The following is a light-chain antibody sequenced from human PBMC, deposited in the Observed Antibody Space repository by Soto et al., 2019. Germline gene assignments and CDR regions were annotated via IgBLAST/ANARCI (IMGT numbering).Light chain of an antibody. CDR3: CSYAGSSTSV. CDR2: EVS. CDR1: SSDVGSYNL. Sequence: QSVLTQPASVSGSPGQSITISCTGTSSDVGSYNLVSWYQQHPGKAPKLMIYEVSKRPSGVSNRFSGSKSGNTASLTISGLQAEDEADYYGCSYAGSSTSVFGGGTKLTVL. J-gene: IGLJ3*02. V-gene: IGLV2-23*02.